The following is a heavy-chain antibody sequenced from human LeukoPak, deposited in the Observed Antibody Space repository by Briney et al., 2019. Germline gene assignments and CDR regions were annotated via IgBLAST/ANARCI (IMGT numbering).Heavy chain of an antibody. J-gene: IGHJ3*02. V-gene: IGHV4-39*01. CDR1: GGSISSSSYY. D-gene: IGHD4-23*01. CDR3: ARMRTKGGNPNQGTLAAFDI. Sequence: PSETLSLTCTVSGGSISSSSYYWGWIRQPPGKGLEWIGSIYYSGSTYYNPSLKSQVTISVDTSKNQFSLKLSSVTAADTAVYYCARMRTKGGNPNQGTLAAFDIWGQGTMVTVSS. CDR2: IYYSGST.